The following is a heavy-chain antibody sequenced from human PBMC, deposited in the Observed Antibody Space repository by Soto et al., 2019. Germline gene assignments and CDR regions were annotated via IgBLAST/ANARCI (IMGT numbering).Heavy chain of an antibody. CDR2: INPTGGST. Sequence: QVQLVQSGAEVKKPGASVKVSCKASGYIFINYYIHWVRQAPGQGLEWMGIINPTGGSTNYAQKLQGRVTLTMDTSTGAVYMELSSLRFEDTAVYYCARDLAAGDYWGQGTLVTVSS. CDR1: GYIFINYY. D-gene: IGHD6-13*01. CDR3: ARDLAAGDY. J-gene: IGHJ4*02. V-gene: IGHV1-46*04.